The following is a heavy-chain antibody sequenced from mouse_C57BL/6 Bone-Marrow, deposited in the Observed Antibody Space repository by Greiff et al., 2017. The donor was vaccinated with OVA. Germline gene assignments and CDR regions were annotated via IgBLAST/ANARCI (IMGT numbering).Heavy chain of an antibody. J-gene: IGHJ2*01. CDR2: IDPSDSYT. CDR1: GYTFTSYW. D-gene: IGHD1-3*01. V-gene: IGHV1-69*01. CDR3: ARLHKGYYFDY. Sequence: QVQLQQPGAELVMPGASVKLSCKASGYTFTSYWMHWVKQRPGQGLEWIGEIDPSDSYTNYNQKFKGKSTLTVDKSSSTAYMQLSSLTSEDSAVYYCARLHKGYYFDYWGQGTTLTVSS.